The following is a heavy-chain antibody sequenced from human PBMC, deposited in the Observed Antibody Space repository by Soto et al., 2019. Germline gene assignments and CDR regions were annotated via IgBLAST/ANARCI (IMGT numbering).Heavy chain of an antibody. D-gene: IGHD2-8*01. CDR2: TYYRSKWYN. CDR3: ARVLGYCTNGVCYRFLDY. CDR1: GDSVSSNSAA. V-gene: IGHV6-1*01. Sequence: SQALSLTCAISGDSVSSNSAAWNWIRQSPSRGLEWLGRTYYRSKWYNDYAVSVKSRITINPDTSKNQFSLQLNSVTPEDTAVYYCARVLGYCTNGVCYRFLDYWGQGTLVNVS. J-gene: IGHJ4*02.